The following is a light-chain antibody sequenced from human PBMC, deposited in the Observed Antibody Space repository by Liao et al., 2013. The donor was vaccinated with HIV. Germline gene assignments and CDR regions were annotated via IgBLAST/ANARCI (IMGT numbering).Light chain of an antibody. CDR3: QVWDSKSDDVV. Sequence: SFVLTQPPSVSVAPGKTASITCGGSNIGSKSVHWYQQKPGQAPVLVIYYDTERPSGVPERFSGSNSGNTATLTISRVEAGDEADYSCQVWDSKSDDVVFGGGTKLTVL. CDR1: NIGSKS. J-gene: IGLJ2*01. V-gene: IGLV3-21*01. CDR2: YDT.